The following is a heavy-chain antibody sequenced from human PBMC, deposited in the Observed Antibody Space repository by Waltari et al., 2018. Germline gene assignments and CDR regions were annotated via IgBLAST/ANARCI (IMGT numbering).Heavy chain of an antibody. Sequence: QVQLVQSGAEVRKPGSSVKVSCKASGGPFGSYAITWVRQAPGEGLEWMGGIIPIFGTAPNYAQKFQDRLTITADEYTATVYMDLSSLRSDDTAVYYCARRQLGGAFDPWGQGTLVSVSS. CDR1: GGPFGSYA. D-gene: IGHD3-16*01. CDR3: ARRQLGGAFDP. CDR2: IIPIFGTAP. V-gene: IGHV1-69*12. J-gene: IGHJ5*02.